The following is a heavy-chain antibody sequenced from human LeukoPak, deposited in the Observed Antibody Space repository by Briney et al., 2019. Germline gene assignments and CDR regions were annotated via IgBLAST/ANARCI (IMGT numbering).Heavy chain of an antibody. D-gene: IGHD2-2*01. V-gene: IGHV3-23*01. J-gene: IGHJ4*02. CDR2: ISGSGGST. CDR3: AKDFGIVVGPTFFDA. Sequence: PGGSLRLSCAASGVSFSNHAMSWVRQAPGKGLWWVSAISGSGGSTYYADSVKGRFTISRDNSRNTLYLQMNSLRAEDTAVYYCAKDFGIVVGPTFFDAWGQGNLVTVSS. CDR1: GVSFSNHA.